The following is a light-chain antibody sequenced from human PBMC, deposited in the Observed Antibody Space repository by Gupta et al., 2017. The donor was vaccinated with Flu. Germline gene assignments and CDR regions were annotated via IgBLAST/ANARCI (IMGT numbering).Light chain of an antibody. Sequence: IVMTQTPDSLAVSLGERATVNCKSSQSVLYSSNNKNYLAWYHHKPGQPPKLLIYWASTRESGVPDRFSGCGSGTDFTLTISSLQVEDVGVYYCQQYYSSPHSFGRGTKLEI. CDR3: QQYYSSPHS. CDR1: QSVLYSSNNKNY. CDR2: WAS. J-gene: IGKJ2*03. V-gene: IGKV4-1*01.